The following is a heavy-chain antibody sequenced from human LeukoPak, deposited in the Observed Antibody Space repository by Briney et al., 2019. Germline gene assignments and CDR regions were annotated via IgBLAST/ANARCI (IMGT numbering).Heavy chain of an antibody. V-gene: IGHV4-4*07. CDR1: GGSITNYY. J-gene: IGHJ3*02. CDR3: ARRVRTDAFDI. CDR2: IYTSGST. Sequence: SETLSLTCTVSGGSITNYYWSWIRQPAGKGLEWIGRIYTSGSTNYNPSLKNRVTISVDTSKNQFSLKLSSVTAADTAVYYCARRVRTDAFDIWGQGTMVTVSS.